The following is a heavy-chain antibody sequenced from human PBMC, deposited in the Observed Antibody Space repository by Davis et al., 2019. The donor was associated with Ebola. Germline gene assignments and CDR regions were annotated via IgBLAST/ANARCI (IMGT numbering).Heavy chain of an antibody. CDR1: GGSISSGRYY. J-gene: IGHJ6*02. CDR2: IYTSGST. CDR3: ATDATPQGLNGMDV. V-gene: IGHV4-61*09. Sequence: PSQTLSLTCTGAGGSISSGRYYWSWIRQPAGKGLEWIGHIYTSGSTNYNPSLKSRVTISVDTSKNQFSLNLSSVTAADTAVYYCATDATPQGLNGMDVWGQGTTVTVSS.